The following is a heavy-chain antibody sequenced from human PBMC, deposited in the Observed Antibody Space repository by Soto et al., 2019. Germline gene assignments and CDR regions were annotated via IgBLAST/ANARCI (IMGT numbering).Heavy chain of an antibody. J-gene: IGHJ4*02. CDR3: ARGPQYYYGSGSYYNFDQ. D-gene: IGHD3-10*01. CDR1: GFTFSSFW. Sequence: PVGSLRLSCEASGFTFSSFWMSWVRQAPGKGLEWVANIKQDGSEKYYVDSVKGRFTISRDNAKSSLWLQMNSLRAEDTAVYYCARGPQYYYGSGSYYNFDQWVQGTLVTVSS. CDR2: IKQDGSEK. V-gene: IGHV3-7*01.